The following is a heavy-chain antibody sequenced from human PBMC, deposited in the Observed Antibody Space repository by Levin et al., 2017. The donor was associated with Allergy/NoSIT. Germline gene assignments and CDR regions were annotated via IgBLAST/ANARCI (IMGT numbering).Heavy chain of an antibody. D-gene: IGHD3-22*01. Sequence: GESLKISCQGSGYSFTSYWIGWVRQMPGKGLEWMGIIYPGDSDTRYSPSFQGQVTISVDKSISTASLQWSSLKASDTAMYYCARGYYDSSGYYYPGPICDYWGEGTLVTVS. V-gene: IGHV5-51*01. CDR2: IYPGDSDT. CDR3: ARGYYDSSGYYYPGPICDY. CDR1: GYSFTSYW. J-gene: IGHJ4*02.